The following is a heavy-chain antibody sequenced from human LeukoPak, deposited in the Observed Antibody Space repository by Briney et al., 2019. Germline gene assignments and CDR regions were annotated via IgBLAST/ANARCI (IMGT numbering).Heavy chain of an antibody. Sequence: SETLSLTCTVSGDSISSYYWSWIRQPPGKGLEWIGYIYYSGSTNYTPSLKSRVTISVDTSKNQFSLKLSSVPAADTAVYYCVREGYSYGFYWFDPWGQGTLVTVSS. CDR2: IYYSGST. D-gene: IGHD5-18*01. J-gene: IGHJ5*02. CDR1: GDSISSYY. CDR3: VREGYSYGFYWFDP. V-gene: IGHV4-59*01.